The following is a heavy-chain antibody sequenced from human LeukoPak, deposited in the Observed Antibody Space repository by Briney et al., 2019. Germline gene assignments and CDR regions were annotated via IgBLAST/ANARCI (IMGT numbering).Heavy chain of an antibody. CDR1: GFTFSSYA. V-gene: IGHV3-23*01. Sequence: PGGSLRLSCAAPGFTFSSYAMSWVRQAPGKGLEWVSAISGSGGSTYYADSVKGRFTISRDNSKNTLYLQMNSLRAEDTAVYYCAKHSGSYYTAFDYWGQGTLVTVSS. J-gene: IGHJ4*02. D-gene: IGHD1-26*01. CDR2: ISGSGGST. CDR3: AKHSGSYYTAFDY.